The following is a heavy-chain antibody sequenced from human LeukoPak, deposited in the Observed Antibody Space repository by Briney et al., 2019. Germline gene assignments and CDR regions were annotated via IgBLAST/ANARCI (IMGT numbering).Heavy chain of an antibody. CDR3: ASMYYYGSGSYSYYGMDV. Sequence: SVKVSCKASGGTFSSYAISWVQQAPGQGLEWMGRIIPILGIANYAQKFQGRVTITADKSTSTAYMELSSLRSEDTAVYYCASMYYYGSGSYSYYGMDVWGQGTTVTVSS. V-gene: IGHV1-69*04. J-gene: IGHJ6*02. CDR1: GGTFSSYA. CDR2: IIPILGIA. D-gene: IGHD3-10*01.